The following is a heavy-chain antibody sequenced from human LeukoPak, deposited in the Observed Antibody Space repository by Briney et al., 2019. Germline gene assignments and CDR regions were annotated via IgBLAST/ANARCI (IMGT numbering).Heavy chain of an antibody. CDR1: GGSISSSNYY. CDR3: ARHVGQQLLYYYYGLDV. Sequence: SETLSLTCTVSGGSISSSNYYWGWIRQPPGKGLEWIGNIYYSGSTNYNLSLKSRVTISVDTSKNQFSLKLSSVTAADTAVYYCARHVGQQLLYYYYGLDVWGQGTTVTVSS. CDR2: IYYSGST. V-gene: IGHV4-39*01. D-gene: IGHD6-13*01. J-gene: IGHJ6*02.